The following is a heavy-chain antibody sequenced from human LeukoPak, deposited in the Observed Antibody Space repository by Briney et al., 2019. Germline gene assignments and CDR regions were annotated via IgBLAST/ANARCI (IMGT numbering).Heavy chain of an antibody. CDR1: GFTFSNHA. J-gene: IGHJ6*02. CDR2: ISANGVDT. V-gene: IGHV3-23*01. CDR3: ARGGGLDV. Sequence: GGSLRLSCVASGFTFSNHAMTWVRQAPGKGLEWVSAISANGVDTFYAPSVKGRFTISRDNAKNSLYLQMSNLRAEDTAVYFCARGGGLDVWGQGATVTVSS. D-gene: IGHD3-16*01.